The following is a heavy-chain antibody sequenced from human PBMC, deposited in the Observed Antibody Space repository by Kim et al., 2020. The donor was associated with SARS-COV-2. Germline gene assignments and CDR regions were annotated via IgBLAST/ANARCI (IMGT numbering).Heavy chain of an antibody. CDR3: ASLRRKISIAARPGWFDP. CDR1: GGSISSSSYY. J-gene: IGHJ5*02. V-gene: IGHV4-39*01. CDR2: IYYSGST. Sequence: SETLSLTCTVSGGSISSSSYYWGWIRQPPGKGLEWIGSIYYSGSTYYNPSLKSRVTIPVDTSKNQFSLKLSSVTAADTAVYYCASLRRKISIAARPGWFDPWGQGTLVTVSS. D-gene: IGHD6-6*01.